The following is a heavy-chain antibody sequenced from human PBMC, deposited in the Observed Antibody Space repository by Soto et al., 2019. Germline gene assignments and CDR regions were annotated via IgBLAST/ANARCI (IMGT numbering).Heavy chain of an antibody. CDR1: GDSMGSGDYY. CDR3: ARGSTYYGFLT. J-gene: IGHJ5*02. CDR2: SYYIGTT. Sequence: QVQLQESGPGLVKPSQTLSLTCTVSGDSMGSGDYYWTWIRQPPGKGLEWIGYSYYIGTTFYNPSLESRVNISIDKSNNHFSLRLTSVTAADTAVYYCARGSTYYGFLTWGQGTLVTVSS. D-gene: IGHD3-10*01. V-gene: IGHV4-30-4*01.